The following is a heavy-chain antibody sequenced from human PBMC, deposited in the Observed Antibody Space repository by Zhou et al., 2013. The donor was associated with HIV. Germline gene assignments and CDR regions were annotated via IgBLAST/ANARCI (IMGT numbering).Heavy chain of an antibody. J-gene: IGHJ4*02. D-gene: IGHD1-1*01. Sequence: QVQLVQSGAEVQKPGASVKVSCKASGYTFTSYYLHWVRQAPGQGLEWMGIINPFGGSTSYAQKFQGRVTMTRDTSTSTVYMELNSLRSEDTALYYCAKGRRTAGTTEPLDDWGQGTLVTVAS. CDR3: AKGRRTAGTTEPLDD. CDR2: INPFGGST. CDR1: GYTFTSYY. V-gene: IGHV1-46*01.